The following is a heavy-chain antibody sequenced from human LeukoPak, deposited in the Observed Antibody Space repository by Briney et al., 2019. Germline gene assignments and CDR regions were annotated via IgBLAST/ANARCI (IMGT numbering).Heavy chain of an antibody. J-gene: IGHJ3*02. V-gene: IGHV3-74*01. D-gene: IGHD1-26*01. CDR3: ARSGRGGAFDI. CDR2: IYSDGSRT. Sequence: GGSLRLSCAASGFTFNTYWMHWVRQGPGKGLVWVSRIYSDGSRTTYADSVRGRFTISGDNAKNTLYLQMNSLRAEDTAIYYCARSGRGGAFDIWGQGTMVTVSS. CDR1: GFTFNTYW.